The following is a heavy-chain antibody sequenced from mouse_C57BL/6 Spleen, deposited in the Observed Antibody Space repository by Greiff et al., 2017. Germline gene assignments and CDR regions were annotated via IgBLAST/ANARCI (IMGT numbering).Heavy chain of an antibody. CDR3: ARLDYGNPPSTSFDY. D-gene: IGHD1-1*01. CDR2: IYPGDGDT. CDR1: GYAFSSYW. Sequence: QVQLQQSGAELVKPGASVKISCKASGYAFSSYWMNWVKQRPGKGLEWIGRIYPGDGDTNYNGKFKGKATLTADKSSSTAYMQLSSLTSEDSAVYFCARLDYGNPPSTSFDYWGQGTTLTVSS. J-gene: IGHJ2*01. V-gene: IGHV1-80*01.